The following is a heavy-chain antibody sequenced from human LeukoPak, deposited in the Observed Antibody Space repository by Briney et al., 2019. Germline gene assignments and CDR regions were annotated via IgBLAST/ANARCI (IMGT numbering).Heavy chain of an antibody. V-gene: IGHV3-21*01. J-gene: IGHJ4*02. Sequence: KAGGSLRLSCAASGFTFDSYVMNWVRQAPGKGLEWISSISSSSTYIYYADSVKGRFTISRDNAKNSLYLQMNSLRAEDTAVYYCARAYCSSTRCSYYFASWGQGTLVTVSS. CDR2: ISSSSTYI. D-gene: IGHD2-2*01. CDR3: ARAYCSSTRCSYYFAS. CDR1: GFTFDSYV.